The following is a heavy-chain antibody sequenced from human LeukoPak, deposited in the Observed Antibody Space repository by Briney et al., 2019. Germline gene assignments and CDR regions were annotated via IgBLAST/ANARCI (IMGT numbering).Heavy chain of an antibody. D-gene: IGHD6-25*01. J-gene: IGHJ4*02. CDR1: GFTFSSYS. CDR2: IRYDGSNK. V-gene: IGHV3-30*02. Sequence: GGSLRLSCAASGFTFSSYSMNWVRQAPGKGLEWVAFIRYDGSNKYYADSVKGRFTISRDNSKNTLYLQMNSLRAEDTAVYYCAKGAAPLPGVYFDYWGQGTLVTVSS. CDR3: AKGAAPLPGVYFDY.